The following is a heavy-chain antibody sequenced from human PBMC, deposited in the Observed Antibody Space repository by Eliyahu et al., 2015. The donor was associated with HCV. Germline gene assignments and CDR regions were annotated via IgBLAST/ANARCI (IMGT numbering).Heavy chain of an antibody. V-gene: IGHV4-38-2*02. J-gene: IGHJ4*02. D-gene: IGHD6-19*01. CDR3: AREGSSGWNFDY. Sequence: QVQLQESGPGLVKPSETLSLTCTVSGYSITSGYYWGWIRQPPGKGLEWIGSIYHSGNTYYNPSLKSRLTISVDTSKNQFSLKLTSVTAADTAVYYCAREGSSGWNFDYWGQGTLVTVSS. CDR1: GYSITSGYY. CDR2: IYHSGNT.